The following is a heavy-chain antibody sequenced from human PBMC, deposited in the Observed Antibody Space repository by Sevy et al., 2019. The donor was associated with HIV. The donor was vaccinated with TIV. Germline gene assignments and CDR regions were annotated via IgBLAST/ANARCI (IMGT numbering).Heavy chain of an antibody. Sequence: SETLSLTCSVSDDSINSYYWSWIRQPPGKGLEWIGYIYNNIGITSYNPSLTSRVTISVDTSKNHFSLKLTSLTAADTAIYYCARGAVVIGTAATPVLDFWGLGSLVTVSS. CDR2: IYNNIGIT. V-gene: IGHV4-59*12. D-gene: IGHD2-2*01. J-gene: IGHJ4*02. CDR3: ARGAVVIGTAATPVLDF. CDR1: DDSINSYY.